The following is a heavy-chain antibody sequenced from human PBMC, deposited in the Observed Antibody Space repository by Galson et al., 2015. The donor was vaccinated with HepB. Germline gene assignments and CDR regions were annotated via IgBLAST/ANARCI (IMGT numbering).Heavy chain of an antibody. Sequence: PALVKPTQTLTLTCTFSGFSLTTRGTCVSWIRQPPGKALEWLALIDWDDDKYYRKSLKTRLTISKDTSKNQVVLTMTNMDPVDTATYYCAHMWVERRYFDYWGQGTPVTVSS. CDR3: AHMWVERRYFDY. CDR2: IDWDDDK. CDR1: GFSLTTRGTC. D-gene: IGHD1-1*01. J-gene: IGHJ4*02. V-gene: IGHV2-70*01.